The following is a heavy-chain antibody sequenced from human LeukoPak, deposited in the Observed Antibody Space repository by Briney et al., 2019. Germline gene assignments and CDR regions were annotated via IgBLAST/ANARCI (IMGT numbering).Heavy chain of an antibody. Sequence: GGSLRLSCAASGFTFSSYSMNWVRQAPGKGLEWVSSISSSSTYIYYADSVKGRFTISRDNAKNSLYLQMNSLRAEDTAVYYCAREGGGALGYWGQGTLVTVSS. D-gene: IGHD3-16*01. J-gene: IGHJ4*02. V-gene: IGHV3-21*01. CDR2: ISSSSTYI. CDR3: AREGGGALGY. CDR1: GFTFSSYS.